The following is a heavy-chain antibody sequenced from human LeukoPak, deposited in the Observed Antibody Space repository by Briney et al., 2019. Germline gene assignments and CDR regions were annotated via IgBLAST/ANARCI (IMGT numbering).Heavy chain of an antibody. J-gene: IGHJ5*02. CDR2: INHSGST. V-gene: IGHV4-34*01. Sequence: SETLSLTCAVYGGSFSGYYWSWIRQPPGKGLEWIGEINHSGSTNYNPSLKSRVTISIDTSKNQFSLKLSSVTAADTAVYYCARSRGSDYGDLLNWFDPWGQGTLVTVSS. CDR3: ARSRGSDYGDLLNWFDP. D-gene: IGHD4-17*01. CDR1: GGSFSGYY.